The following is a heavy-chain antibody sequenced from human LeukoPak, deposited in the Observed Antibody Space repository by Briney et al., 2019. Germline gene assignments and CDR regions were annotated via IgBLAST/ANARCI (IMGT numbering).Heavy chain of an antibody. J-gene: IGHJ3*02. D-gene: IGHD3-22*01. CDR3: AKDGSSYYDSSGAFDI. Sequence: GGSLRLSCAASGFTFSSYGMHWVRQAPGKGLEWVAFIRYDGSNKYYADSVKGRFTISRDNSKNTLYLQMNSLRAEDTAVYYCAKDGSSYYDSSGAFDIWGQGTMVTVSS. V-gene: IGHV3-30*02. CDR2: IRYDGSNK. CDR1: GFTFSSYG.